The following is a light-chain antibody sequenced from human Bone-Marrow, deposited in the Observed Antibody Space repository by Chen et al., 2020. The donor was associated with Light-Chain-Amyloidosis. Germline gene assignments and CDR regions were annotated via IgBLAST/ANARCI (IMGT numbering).Light chain of an antibody. CDR2: DVN. CDR3: GSYTGRYSVV. Sequence: QSALTPPRSVSVSPGQSVTISFTGTSSDVGAYNYVSWYQQHPDKAPELILYDVNKRPSGVPDRFSVSKSGNTASLTISGLQAEDEGDYYCGSYTGRYSVVFGGGTKLTVL. J-gene: IGLJ2*01. CDR1: SSDVGAYNY. V-gene: IGLV2-11*01.